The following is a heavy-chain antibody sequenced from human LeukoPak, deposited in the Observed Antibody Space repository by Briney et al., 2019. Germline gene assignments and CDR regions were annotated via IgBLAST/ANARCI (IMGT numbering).Heavy chain of an antibody. CDR1: GGSIGSSTYY. J-gene: IGHJ5*02. CDR2: IYYRGST. CDR3: ARLGRTYYDFWSGP. D-gene: IGHD3-3*01. V-gene: IGHV4-39*01. Sequence: SETLSLTCTVSGGSIGSSTYYWGWIRQPPGKGLEWIGTIYYRGSTYYNPSLKSRVTISVDTSKNQFSLKLTSVTAADTAVYYCARLGRTYYDFWSGPWGQGTLVTVSS.